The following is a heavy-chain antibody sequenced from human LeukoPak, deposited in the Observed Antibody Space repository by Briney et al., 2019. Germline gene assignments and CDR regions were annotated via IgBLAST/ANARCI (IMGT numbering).Heavy chain of an antibody. CDR1: GFTFSSYW. J-gene: IGHJ4*02. CDR3: AKDPLQYGSGSYYFDY. CDR2: INSDGSST. Sequence: GGSVRLSCAASGFTFSSYWMHWVRQAPGKGLVWVSRINSDGSSTSYADSVKGRFTISRDNSKNTLYLQMNSLRAEDTAVYYCAKDPLQYGSGSYYFDYWGQGTLVTVSS. V-gene: IGHV3-74*01. D-gene: IGHD3-10*01.